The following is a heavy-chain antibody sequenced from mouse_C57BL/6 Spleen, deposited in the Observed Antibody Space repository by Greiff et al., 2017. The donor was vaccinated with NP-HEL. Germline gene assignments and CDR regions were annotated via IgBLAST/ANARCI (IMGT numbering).Heavy chain of an antibody. CDR2: ISSGGSYT. D-gene: IGHD2-4*01. CDR3: ARHYDYLYYFDY. CDR1: GFTFSSYG. J-gene: IGHJ2*01. V-gene: IGHV5-6*01. Sequence: EVKLVESGGDLVKPGGSLKLSCAASGFTFSSYGMSWVRQTPDKRLEWVATISSGGSYTYYPDSVKGRFTISRDNAKNTLYLQMSSLKSEDTAMYYCARHYDYLYYFDYWGQGTTLTVSS.